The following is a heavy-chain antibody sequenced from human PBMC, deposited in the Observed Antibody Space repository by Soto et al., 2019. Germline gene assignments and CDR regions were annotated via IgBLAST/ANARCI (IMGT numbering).Heavy chain of an antibody. Sequence: QITLKESGPTLVKPTQTLTLTCTFSGFSLSTSGVGVGWIRQPPGKALEWLALIYWDDDKRYSPSLKTRLTITKDTSKNQVVLTMTSMDPVDTATYYCAHAGIAVAGTVLDYWGQGTLVTVSS. J-gene: IGHJ4*02. CDR1: GFSLSTSGVG. CDR3: AHAGIAVAGTVLDY. V-gene: IGHV2-5*02. D-gene: IGHD6-19*01. CDR2: IYWDDDK.